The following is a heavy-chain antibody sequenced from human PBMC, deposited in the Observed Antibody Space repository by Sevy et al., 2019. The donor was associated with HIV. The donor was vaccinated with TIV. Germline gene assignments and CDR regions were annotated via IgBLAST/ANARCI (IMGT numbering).Heavy chain of an antibody. CDR1: GVCISSYY. J-gene: IGHJ4*02. CDR2: IYASGST. D-gene: IGHD4-17*01. Sequence: SETLSLTCTVSGVCISSYYWSWIRQPAGKGLEWIGRIYASGSTNYNPSLKSRVTMSVDTSKNQFSLRQTSVAAADTVLYYWTGVSYGDYVGYYFDYWGQGTLVTVSS. V-gene: IGHV4-4*07. CDR3: TGVSYGDYVGYYFDY.